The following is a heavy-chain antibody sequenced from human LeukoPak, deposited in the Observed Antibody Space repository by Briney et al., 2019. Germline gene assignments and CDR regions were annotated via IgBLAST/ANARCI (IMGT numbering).Heavy chain of an antibody. V-gene: IGHV4-34*01. CDR2: INHSGST. J-gene: IGHJ6*03. D-gene: IGHD6-13*01. Sequence: PGGSLRLSCAASGFMFSRYTMNWVRQAPGKGLEWIGEINHSGSTNYNPSLKSRVTISVDTSKNQFSLKLSSVTAADTAVYYCARGEAAALYYYYYMDVWGKGTTVTVSS. CDR3: ARGEAAALYYYYYMDV. CDR1: GFMFSRYT.